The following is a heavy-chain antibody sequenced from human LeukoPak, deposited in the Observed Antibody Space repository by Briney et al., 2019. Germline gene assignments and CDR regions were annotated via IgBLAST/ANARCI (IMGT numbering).Heavy chain of an antibody. CDR1: GFTFSSYG. V-gene: IGHV3-23*01. Sequence: GGSLRLSCAGSGFTFSSYGMSWVRQAPGKGLEWVSAISGSGGSTYYADSVKGRFTISRDNSKNTLFLQMNSMRAEDTAVYYCASRPYSGSYYPHFDYWGQGTLVTVSS. CDR2: ISGSGGST. CDR3: ASRPYSGSYYPHFDY. J-gene: IGHJ4*02. D-gene: IGHD1-26*01.